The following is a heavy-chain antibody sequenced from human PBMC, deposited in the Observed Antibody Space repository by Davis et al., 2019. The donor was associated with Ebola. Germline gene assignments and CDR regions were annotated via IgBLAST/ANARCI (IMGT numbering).Heavy chain of an antibody. Sequence: GESLKISCKGSGYSFTTYWIAWVRQMPGKGLEWLGIVNVHDSDTRYSPSFQGQVTISADKSISTAYLQWSSLKASDTAMYYCARPDRNWGGGGVDYWGQGTLVTVSS. CDR1: GYSFTTYW. V-gene: IGHV5-51*01. D-gene: IGHD7-27*01. CDR3: ARPDRNWGGGGVDY. CDR2: VNVHDSDT. J-gene: IGHJ4*02.